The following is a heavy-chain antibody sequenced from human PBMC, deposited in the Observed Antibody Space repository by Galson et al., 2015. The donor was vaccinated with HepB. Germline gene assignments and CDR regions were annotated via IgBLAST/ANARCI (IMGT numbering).Heavy chain of an antibody. CDR2: TYFSGTT. CDR1: GASVNNGLYS. V-gene: IGHV4-61*02. Sequence: TLSLTCSVSGASVNNGLYSWTWIRQPAGKGLEWIGRTYFSGTTDYNPSLKARVSISMDTSKNQFSLRLTAVTAADTAVYYCARGTGWSPEGYWGQGILVAVSS. J-gene: IGHJ4*02. D-gene: IGHD6-19*01. CDR3: ARGTGWSPEGY.